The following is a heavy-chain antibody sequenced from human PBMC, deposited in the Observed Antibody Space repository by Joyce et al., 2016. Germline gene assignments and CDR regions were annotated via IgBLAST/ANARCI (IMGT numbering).Heavy chain of an antibody. CDR1: GFTFSSYA. V-gene: IGHV3-23*01. J-gene: IGHJ4*02. CDR3: AKDLPASFDY. CDR2: ISGSAGST. D-gene: IGHD2-2*01. Sequence: EVQLLESGGGLVQPGGSLRLSCAASGFTFSSYAMSWVRQAPGKGLKWGSAISGSAGSTYYADSVKGRFTISRDKSKNTLYLQMNSLRAEETAVYYCAKDLPASFDYWGQGTLVTVSS.